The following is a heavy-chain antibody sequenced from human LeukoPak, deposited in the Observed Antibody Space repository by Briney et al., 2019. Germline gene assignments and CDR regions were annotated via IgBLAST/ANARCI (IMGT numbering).Heavy chain of an antibody. J-gene: IGHJ4*02. V-gene: IGHV3-73*01. CDR2: IRSKAISYAT. D-gene: IGHD6-19*01. Sequence: PGGSLRLSCAASGFTFSGSAMHWVRQASGKGLEWVGRIRSKAISYATAYAASVKGRFTISRDDSKNTAYLQMNSLKTEDTAVYYCTTPVAGREFDYWGQGTLVTVSS. CDR3: TTPVAGREFDY. CDR1: GFTFSGSA.